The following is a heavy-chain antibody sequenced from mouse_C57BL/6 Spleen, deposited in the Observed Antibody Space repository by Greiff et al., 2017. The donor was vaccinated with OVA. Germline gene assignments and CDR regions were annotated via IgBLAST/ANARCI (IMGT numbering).Heavy chain of an antibody. CDR1: GYTFTDYE. D-gene: IGHD1-1*01. CDR2: IDPETGGT. J-gene: IGHJ2*01. CDR3: TRADYYGSSSRYYFDY. Sequence: VQLQQSGAELVRPGASVTLSCKASGYTFTDYEMHWVKQTPVHGLEWIGAIDPETGGTAYNQKFKGKAILTADKSSSTAYMELRSLTSEDSAVCYCTRADYYGSSSRYYFDYWGQGTTLTVSS. V-gene: IGHV1-15*01.